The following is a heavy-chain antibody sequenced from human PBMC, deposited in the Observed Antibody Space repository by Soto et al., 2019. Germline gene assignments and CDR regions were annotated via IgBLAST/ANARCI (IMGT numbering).Heavy chain of an antibody. Sequence: EVQLLESGGGLVQPGGSLRLSCAASGFIFSTYAMSWVRQAPGKGLEWVSSINKNGGSTFYADSVKGRFTISRDNSKDTLFLQMNSLRAEDTALYYCAKRPSYDFVNWGQGTLVTVSS. J-gene: IGHJ4*02. D-gene: IGHD3-3*01. CDR2: INKNGGST. CDR3: AKRPSYDFVN. V-gene: IGHV3-23*01. CDR1: GFIFSTYA.